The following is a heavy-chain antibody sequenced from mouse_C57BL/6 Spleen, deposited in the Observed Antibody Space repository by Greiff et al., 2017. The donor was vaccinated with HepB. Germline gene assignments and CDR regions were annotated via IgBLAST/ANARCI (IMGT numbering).Heavy chain of an antibody. CDR3: ARSTYDYGGFAY. Sequence: EVQRVESGGGLVQPGGSLSLSCAASGFTFTDYYMSWVRQPPGKALEWLGFIRNKANGYTTEYSASVKGRFTISRDNSQSILYLQMNALRAEDSATYYCARSTYDYGGFAYWGQGTLVTVSA. CDR2: IRNKANGYTT. D-gene: IGHD2-4*01. CDR1: GFTFTDYY. J-gene: IGHJ3*01. V-gene: IGHV7-3*01.